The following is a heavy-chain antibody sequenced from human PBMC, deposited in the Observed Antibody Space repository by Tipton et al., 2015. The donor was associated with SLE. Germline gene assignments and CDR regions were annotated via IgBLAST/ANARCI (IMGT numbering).Heavy chain of an antibody. Sequence: LTCTVSGDSISSHYWSWIRQPPGKGLEWVSYISSSSYTNYADSVKGRFTISRDNAKNSLYLQMNSLRAEDTAVYYCATGLWFGELFQGFDYWGQGTLVTVSS. CDR3: ATGLWFGELFQGFDY. J-gene: IGHJ4*02. CDR1: GDSISSHY. D-gene: IGHD3-10*01. V-gene: IGHV3-11*03. CDR2: ISSSSYT.